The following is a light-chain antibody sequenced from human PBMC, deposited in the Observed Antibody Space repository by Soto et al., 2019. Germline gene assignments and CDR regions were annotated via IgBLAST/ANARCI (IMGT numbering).Light chain of an antibody. CDR1: QSISSSY. Sequence: EIVLTQSPGTLSLSPGEGATLSCRASQSISSSYLAWYQQKPGQAPSLLIYAASSSAPGIPDRFSGSGSGTDFTLTISRLEPEDFAVYYCQLYGSSHMFSFGQGTKLEIK. CDR2: AAS. CDR3: QLYGSSHMFS. J-gene: IGKJ2*01. V-gene: IGKV3-20*01.